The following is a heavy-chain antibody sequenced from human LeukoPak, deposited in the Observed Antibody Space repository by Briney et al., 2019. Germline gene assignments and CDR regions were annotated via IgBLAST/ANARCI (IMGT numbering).Heavy chain of an antibody. V-gene: IGHV5-51*01. Sequence: GESLKISCQGPGYSFTSYWIGWVRQMPGKGLDWMGIIYPGDSDTRYSPSFQGQVTISADKSISTAYLQWSSLKASDTAMYYCARLYDSSGYFYFDYWGQGTLVTVSS. CDR2: IYPGDSDT. CDR1: GYSFTSYW. J-gene: IGHJ4*02. D-gene: IGHD3-22*01. CDR3: ARLYDSSGYFYFDY.